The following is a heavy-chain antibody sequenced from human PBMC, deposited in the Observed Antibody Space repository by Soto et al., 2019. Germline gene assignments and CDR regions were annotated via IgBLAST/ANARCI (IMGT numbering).Heavy chain of an antibody. D-gene: IGHD2-8*01. CDR2: ISYDGSNK. CDR1: GFTFSSYG. Sequence: GGSLRLSCAASGFTFSSYGMHWVRQAPGKGLEWVAVISYDGSNKYYADSVKGRFTISRDNSKNTLYLQTNSLRAEDTAVYYCAKGGVTGHYFDYWGQGTLVTVSS. J-gene: IGHJ4*02. V-gene: IGHV3-30*18. CDR3: AKGGVTGHYFDY.